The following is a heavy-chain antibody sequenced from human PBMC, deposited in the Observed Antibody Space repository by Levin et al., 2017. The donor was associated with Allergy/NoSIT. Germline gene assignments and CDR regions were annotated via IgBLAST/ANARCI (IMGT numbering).Heavy chain of an antibody. CDR1: GFSFGDAW. Sequence: LSLTCAASGFSFGDAWMSWVRQAPGKGLEWVGLLQSKTYVGTTDYAAPVKGRFTISRDDSKNTLYLQMNSLRAYDTAVYYCTGRVPNDYGDYFSFWGQGTLVTVSS. J-gene: IGHJ4*02. D-gene: IGHD4-17*01. CDR3: TGRVPNDYGDYFSF. V-gene: IGHV3-15*01. CDR2: LQSKTYVGTT.